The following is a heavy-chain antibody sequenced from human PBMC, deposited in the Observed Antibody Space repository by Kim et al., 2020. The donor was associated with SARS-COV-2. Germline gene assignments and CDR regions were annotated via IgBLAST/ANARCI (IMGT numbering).Heavy chain of an antibody. D-gene: IGHD1-7*01. V-gene: IGHV3-30*02. CDR3: AKEGGVGLELRGFDY. J-gene: IGHJ4*02. Sequence: DSVKGRFTIARDNSKNPLYLQMNSLRAEDTAVYYCAKEGGVGLELRGFDYWGQGTLVTVSS.